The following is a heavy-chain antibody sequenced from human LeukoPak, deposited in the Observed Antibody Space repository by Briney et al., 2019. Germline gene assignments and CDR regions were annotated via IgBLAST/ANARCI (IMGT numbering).Heavy chain of an antibody. CDR2: IKQDGSEK. Sequence: PGGSLRLSCAASGFAFSTYAMSWVRQAPGKGLEWVANIKQDGSEKDYVDSVKGRFTISRDNAKNSVYLQMNSLRAEDTAVYYCARDRGWTGGTTDYFDCWGQGTLVTVSA. CDR1: GFAFSTYA. V-gene: IGHV3-7*01. CDR3: ARDRGWTGGTTDYFDC. J-gene: IGHJ4*02. D-gene: IGHD1-26*01.